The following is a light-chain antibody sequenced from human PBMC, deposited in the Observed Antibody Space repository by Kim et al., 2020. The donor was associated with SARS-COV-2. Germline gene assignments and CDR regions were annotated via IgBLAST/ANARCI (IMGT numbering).Light chain of an antibody. CDR3: QAWDSSTYVV. V-gene: IGLV3-1*01. CDR2: QDS. Sequence: SYELTQPPSVSVSPGQTASITCSGDKLGDKYACWYQQKPGQSHVLVIYQDSKRPSGIPERFSGSNSGNTATLTISGTQAMDGADYYCQAWDSSTYVVFGG. J-gene: IGLJ2*01. CDR1: KLGDKY.